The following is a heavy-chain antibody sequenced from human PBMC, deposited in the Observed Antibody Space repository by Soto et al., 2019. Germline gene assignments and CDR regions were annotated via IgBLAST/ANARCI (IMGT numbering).Heavy chain of an antibody. Sequence: QVQLRESGPGLVKPSGTLSLTCVVSGASISSSYWWTWVRQTPGKRLEWIGPIYHTGTTNYNPSLESRAATAVDTSTNEFSLKLTSVGAADTAVYYCATLPPRIVVKGTGIPTWGRGTRVTASS. V-gene: IGHV4-4*02. CDR1: GASISSSYW. CDR2: IYHTGTT. CDR3: ATLPPRIVVKGTGIPT. D-gene: IGHD2-21*01. J-gene: IGHJ5*01.